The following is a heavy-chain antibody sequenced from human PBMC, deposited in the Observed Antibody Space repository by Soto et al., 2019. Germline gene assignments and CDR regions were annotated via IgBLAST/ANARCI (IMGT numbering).Heavy chain of an antibody. Sequence: ASLKLYRKSSVYTISIYVMHRLSQAPGQRLEWMGWINAGNGNTKYSQKFQGRVTITRDTSASTAYMELSSLRSEDTAVYYCASDRYNWSIGFDPWGQGTLVTVSS. CDR2: INAGNGNT. J-gene: IGHJ5*02. CDR1: VYTISIYV. CDR3: ASDRYNWSIGFDP. V-gene: IGHV1-3*01. D-gene: IGHD1-20*01.